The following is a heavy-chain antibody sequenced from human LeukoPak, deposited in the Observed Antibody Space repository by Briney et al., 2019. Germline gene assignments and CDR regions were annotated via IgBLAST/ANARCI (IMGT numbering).Heavy chain of an antibody. CDR1: EFTFSSYW. CDR3: ARRYFEY. V-gene: IGHV3-7*03. CDR2: IRQDGSEK. Sequence: PGGSLRLSCAGSEFTFSSYWMHWVRQAPGKGLEWVANIRQDGSEKYYVDSVKGRFTISRDNAKNALYLQMNSLRAEDTAVYYCARRYFEYWGQGTLVTVSS. J-gene: IGHJ4*02.